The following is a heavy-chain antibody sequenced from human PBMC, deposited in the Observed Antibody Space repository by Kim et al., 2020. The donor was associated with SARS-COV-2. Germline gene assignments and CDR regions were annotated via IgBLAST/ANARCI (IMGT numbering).Heavy chain of an antibody. CDR1: GFMFTTSA. J-gene: IGHJ4*02. D-gene: IGHD2-21*02. V-gene: IGHV3-23*01. CDR2: VSSSGLGT. Sequence: GGSLRLSCVASGFMFTTSAMSWVRQVPGKGLEWVAGVSSSGLGTYYAPSVRGRFEISRDNSRDTVSLQMNNLRVDDTGLYFCAKDLQRGCGGDCFAFDQWGLGALVTVSS. CDR3: AKDLQRGCGGDCFAFDQ.